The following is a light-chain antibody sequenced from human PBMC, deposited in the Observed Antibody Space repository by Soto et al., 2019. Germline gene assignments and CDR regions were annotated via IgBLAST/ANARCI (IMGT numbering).Light chain of an antibody. CDR2: GAS. CDR3: QQYGGSAPWT. CDR1: QTVNNNY. Sequence: EIVLTQPPGPLSVSPGDRVTLSCRASQTVNNNYLAWYQQKPGQAPRLLIYGASTPATGTPARFIGSGSGTHFTLTVSRLEPEDFAVYYCQQYGGSAPWTFGPGTKVDMK. V-gene: IGKV3-20*01. J-gene: IGKJ1*01.